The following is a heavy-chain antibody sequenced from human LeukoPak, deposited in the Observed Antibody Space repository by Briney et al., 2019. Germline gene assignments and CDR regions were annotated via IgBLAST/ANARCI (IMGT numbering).Heavy chain of an antibody. D-gene: IGHD4-17*01. CDR3: ARVPSLSTVTYNRFDP. V-gene: IGHV3-7*01. CDR1: GFTFSSYW. CDR2: IKQDGGEK. J-gene: IGHJ5*02. Sequence: PGGSLRLSCAASGFTFSSYWMSWVRQAPGKGLEWVANIKQDGGEKYYVDSVKGRFTISRDNAKNSLYLQMNSLRAEDTAVYYCARVPSLSTVTYNRFDPWGQGTLVTVSS.